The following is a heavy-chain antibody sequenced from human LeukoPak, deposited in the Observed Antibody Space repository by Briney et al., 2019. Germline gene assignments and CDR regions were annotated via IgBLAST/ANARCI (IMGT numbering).Heavy chain of an antibody. CDR3: ARDCAGGRDFWSGYSYNWFDP. CDR2: IYYSGST. V-gene: IGHV4-61*01. J-gene: IGHJ5*02. CDR1: GGSVSSGSYY. Sequence: PSETLSLTCTVSGGSVSSGSYYWSWIRQPPGKGLEWIGYIYYSGSTNYNPSLKSRVTISVDTSKNQFSLKLSSVTAADTAVYYCARDCAGGRDFWSGYSYNWFDPWGQGTLVTVSS. D-gene: IGHD3-3*01.